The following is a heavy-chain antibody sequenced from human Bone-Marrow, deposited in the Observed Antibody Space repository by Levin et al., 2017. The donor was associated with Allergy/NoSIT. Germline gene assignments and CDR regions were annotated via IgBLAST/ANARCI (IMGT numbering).Heavy chain of an antibody. CDR2: IYYSGST. CDR1: GGSISSSSYY. J-gene: IGHJ5*02. D-gene: IGHD3-3*01. CDR3: AGCYYDFWSGYESWFDP. V-gene: IGHV4-39*01. Sequence: KPSETLSLTCTVSGGSISSSSYYWGWIRQPPGKGLEWIGSIYYSGSTYYNPSLKSRVTISVDTSKNQFSLKLSSVTAADTAVYYCAGCYYDFWSGYESWFDPWGQGTLVTVSS.